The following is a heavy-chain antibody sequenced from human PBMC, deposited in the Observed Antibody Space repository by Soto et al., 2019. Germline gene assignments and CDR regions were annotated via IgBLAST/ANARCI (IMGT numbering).Heavy chain of an antibody. D-gene: IGHD3-22*01. V-gene: IGHV1-8*01. Sequence: QVQLVQSGAEVKKPGASVKVSCKASGYTFTSYDINWVRQATGQGLGWMGWMNPNSGNTGYAQKFQGRVTMTRNTSISTAYMELSSLRSEDTAVYYCATNYYDSSGYFNWFDPWGQGTLVTVSS. J-gene: IGHJ5*02. CDR2: MNPNSGNT. CDR1: GYTFTSYD. CDR3: ATNYYDSSGYFNWFDP.